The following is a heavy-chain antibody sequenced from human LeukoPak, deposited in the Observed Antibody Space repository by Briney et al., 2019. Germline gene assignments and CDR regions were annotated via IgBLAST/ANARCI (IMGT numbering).Heavy chain of an antibody. CDR3: ARGTGSWLRLTRWFDP. CDR2: MNPNSGYT. V-gene: IGHV1-8*01. D-gene: IGHD5-12*01. Sequence: ASVKVSCKASGYTSTSYDINWVRQATGQGLEWMGWMNPNSGYTDYAQKFQGRVTMTRNTSISTAYMELSSLVSEDTAVYYCARGTGSWLRLTRWFDPWGQGTLVTVSS. J-gene: IGHJ5*02. CDR1: GYTSTSYD.